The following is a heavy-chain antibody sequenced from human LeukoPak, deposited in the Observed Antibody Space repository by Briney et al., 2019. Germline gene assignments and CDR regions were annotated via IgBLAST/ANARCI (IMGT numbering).Heavy chain of an antibody. V-gene: IGHV4-34*01. CDR1: GGSFSGYY. CDR3: ARDHEGVVGSTGGVDY. Sequence: PSETLSLTCAVYGGSFSGYYWSWIRQPPGKGLEWIGESNHSGRTNYNPSLKSRVTILLDTSKNQFSLKLSSVTAADTAVYYCARDHEGVVGSTGGVDYWGQGTLVTVSS. J-gene: IGHJ4*02. CDR2: SNHSGRT. D-gene: IGHD1-26*01.